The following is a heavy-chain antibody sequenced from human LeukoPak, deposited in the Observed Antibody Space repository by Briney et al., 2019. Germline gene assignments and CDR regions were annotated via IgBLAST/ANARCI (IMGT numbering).Heavy chain of an antibody. CDR1: GFTFISYS. Sequence: GVLRLSCAASGFTFISYSMNWGRQAPGKGVGGGSSICSSSSYIYYADSVKGRFTISRDNAKNSLFLQMNSLRAEDTAEYYCARDKTAVAGPHHIPLDYWGQGTLVTVSS. D-gene: IGHD6-19*01. CDR2: ICSSSSYI. J-gene: IGHJ4*02. V-gene: IGHV3-21*01. CDR3: ARDKTAVAGPHHIPLDY.